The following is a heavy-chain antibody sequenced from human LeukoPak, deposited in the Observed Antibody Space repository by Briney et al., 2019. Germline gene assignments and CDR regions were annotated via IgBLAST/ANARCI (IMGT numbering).Heavy chain of an antibody. CDR2: IYTSGST. CDR3: AKEERPWDPFDY. Sequence: SETLSLTCTVSGGSISSYYWSWIRQPAGKGLEWIGRIYTSGSTNYNPSLKSRVTMSVDTSKNQFSLKLSSVTAADTAVYYCAKEERPWDPFDYWGQGTLVTVSS. CDR1: GGSISSYY. V-gene: IGHV4-4*07. D-gene: IGHD1-1*01. J-gene: IGHJ4*02.